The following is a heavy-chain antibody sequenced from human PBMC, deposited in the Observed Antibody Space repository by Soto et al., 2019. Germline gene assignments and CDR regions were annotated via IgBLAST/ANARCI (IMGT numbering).Heavy chain of an antibody. CDR2: ISYDGSNK. CDR3: AKDLTAMGLYYFDY. D-gene: IGHD5-18*01. Sequence: QVQLVDSGGCVVQPGRSLRLSCAASGFTFSSYGMHWVRQAPGKGLEWVAVISYDGSNKYYADSVKGRFTSSRDNSKNTLYLQMNSLRAEDTAVYYCAKDLTAMGLYYFDYWGQGTLVTVSS. J-gene: IGHJ4*02. V-gene: IGHV3-30*18. CDR1: GFTFSSYG.